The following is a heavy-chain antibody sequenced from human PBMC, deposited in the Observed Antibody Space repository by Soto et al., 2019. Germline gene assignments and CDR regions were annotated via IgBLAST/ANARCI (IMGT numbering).Heavy chain of an antibody. Sequence: QDQLVQSGAELRKPGASVRVSCRASGFRFSDYGFTWLRQAPGQGLEWMGWISAFNGNTETAQGLHDRVTMTTDSSTTTAHMDLTNLTTDDTAIYFGARSYYLADAFDVWGQGTMFTVSS. CDR1: GFRFSDYG. CDR3: ARSYYLADAFDV. V-gene: IGHV1-18*01. J-gene: IGHJ3*01. CDR2: ISAFNGNT. D-gene: IGHD3-16*01.